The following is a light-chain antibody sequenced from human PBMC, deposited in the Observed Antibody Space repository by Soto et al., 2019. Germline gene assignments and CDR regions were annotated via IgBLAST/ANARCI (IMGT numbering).Light chain of an antibody. CDR1: SSDVVGYNY. V-gene: IGLV2-11*01. CDR2: DVS. CDR3: CSYAGSDV. Sequence: QSALTQPRSVSGSPGQSVTISCTGTSSDVVGYNYVSWYQQHPGKAPKLMIYDVSKRPSGVPDRFSGSKSGNTASLRISGLQAEDEADYYCCSYAGSDVFGTGTKLTVL. J-gene: IGLJ1*01.